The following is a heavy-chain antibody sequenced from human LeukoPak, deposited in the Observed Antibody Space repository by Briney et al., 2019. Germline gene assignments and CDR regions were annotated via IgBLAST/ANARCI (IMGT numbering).Heavy chain of an antibody. J-gene: IGHJ3*02. Sequence: GASVKVSCKASGYTFTSYGISWVRQAPGQGLEWMGWMNPNSGNTGYAQKFQGRVTITRNTSISTAYMELSSLRSEDTAVYYCATARDDAFDIWGQGTMVTVSS. D-gene: IGHD6-6*01. CDR2: MNPNSGNT. V-gene: IGHV1-8*03. CDR3: ATARDDAFDI. CDR1: GYTFTSYG.